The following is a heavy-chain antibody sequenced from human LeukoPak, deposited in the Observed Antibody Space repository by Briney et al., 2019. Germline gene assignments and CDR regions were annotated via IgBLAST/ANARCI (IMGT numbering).Heavy chain of an antibody. CDR3: ARHFELRTFWSGYPSGNWFDP. V-gene: IGHV5-51*01. D-gene: IGHD3-3*01. Sequence: GESLKISCKDSGYSFTSYWIGWVRQMPGKGLEWMGIIYPGDSDTRYSPSFQGQVTISADKSISTAYLQWSSLKASDTAMYYCARHFELRTFWSGYPSGNWFDPWGQGTLVTVSS. J-gene: IGHJ5*02. CDR2: IYPGDSDT. CDR1: GYSFTSYW.